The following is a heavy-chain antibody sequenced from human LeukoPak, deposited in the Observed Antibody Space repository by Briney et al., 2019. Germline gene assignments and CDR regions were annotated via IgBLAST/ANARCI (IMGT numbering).Heavy chain of an antibody. D-gene: IGHD6-19*01. V-gene: IGHV6-1*01. J-gene: IGHJ6*02. CDR3: ARGQWLVGYYYYGMDV. CDR1: GDSVSSNSAA. Sequence: SQTLSLTCAISGDSVSSNSAAWNWIRQSPSRGLEWLGRTYYRSKWYNDYAVSVKSRMTINPDTSKNQFSLQLNSVTPEDTAVYYCARGQWLVGYYYYGMDVWGQGTTVTVSS. CDR2: TYYRSKWYN.